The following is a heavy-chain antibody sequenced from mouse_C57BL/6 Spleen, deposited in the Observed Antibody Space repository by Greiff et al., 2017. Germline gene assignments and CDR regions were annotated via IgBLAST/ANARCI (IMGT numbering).Heavy chain of an antibody. V-gene: IGHV1-80*01. Sequence: QVQLKESGAELVKPGASVKISCKASGYAFSSYWMNWVKQRPGKGLEWIGQIYPGDGDTNYNGKFKGKATLTADKSSSTAYMQLSSLTSEDSAVYFCARSNLDYAMDYWGQGTSVTVSS. CDR1: GYAFSSYW. J-gene: IGHJ4*01. CDR3: ARSNLDYAMDY. CDR2: IYPGDGDT.